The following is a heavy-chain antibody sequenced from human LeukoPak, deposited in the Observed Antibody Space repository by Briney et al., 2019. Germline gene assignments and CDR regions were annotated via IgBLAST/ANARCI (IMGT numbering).Heavy chain of an antibody. J-gene: IGHJ4*02. CDR3: ATSNDAKIAPFDH. CDR2: INTKGET. D-gene: IGHD2-21*01. V-gene: IGHV4-4*09. Sequence: SETLSLTCTVSGVSMSAYQWSWVRQSPEKGLEWIGCINTKGETSYNPSLKSRVTTSVDTSRSQFSLRLTSVTAADTPVYYCATSNDAKIAPFDHWGQGAPVTVSS. CDR1: GVSMSAYQ.